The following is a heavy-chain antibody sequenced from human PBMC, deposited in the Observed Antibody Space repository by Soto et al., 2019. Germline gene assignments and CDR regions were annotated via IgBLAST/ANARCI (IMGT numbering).Heavy chain of an antibody. CDR3: ARDAMAYYDFWSGYYPTNYGMDV. J-gene: IGHJ6*02. V-gene: IGHV3-33*01. CDR2: IWYDGSNK. D-gene: IGHD3-3*01. CDR1: GFTFSSYG. Sequence: GGSLRLSCAASGFTFSSYGMHWVRQAPGKGLEWVAVIWYDGSNKYYADSVKGRFTISRDNSKNTLYLQMNSLRAEDTAVYYCARDAMAYYDFWSGYYPTNYGMDVWGQGTTVTVSS.